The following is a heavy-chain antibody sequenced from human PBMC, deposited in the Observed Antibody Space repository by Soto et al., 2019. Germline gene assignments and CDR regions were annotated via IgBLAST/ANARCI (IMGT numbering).Heavy chain of an antibody. J-gene: IGHJ4*02. CDR1: GFTVNSNY. CDR2: IYSDGST. Sequence: EVQLVESGGGLVQPGGSLRLSCAASGFTVNSNYMSWVRQAPGKGLEWVSVIYSDGSTYYADSVKGRFIISRDNSNNTLYFQMNSLRAEDTAVYYCATLTKYDILTGFYPSWGQGTLVTVSS. D-gene: IGHD3-9*01. CDR3: ATLTKYDILTGFYPS. V-gene: IGHV3-66*01.